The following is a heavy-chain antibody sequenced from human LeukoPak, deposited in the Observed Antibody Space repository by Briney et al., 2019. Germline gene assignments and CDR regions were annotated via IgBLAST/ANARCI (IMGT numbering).Heavy chain of an antibody. CDR1: GFSFSSYA. CDR3: ARYGIRGSTDEYQMLPFDY. V-gene: IGHV3-23*01. Sequence: GGSLRRSCATSGFSFSSYAMSWVRQAPGKGLEWVSAMSSSDDGRYYAASVRGRFTISRDTSRSTLYLQWSSLKASDTAMYYCARYGIRGSTDEYQMLPFDYWGQGTLVTVSS. D-gene: IGHD2-2*01. J-gene: IGHJ4*02. CDR2: MSSSDDGR.